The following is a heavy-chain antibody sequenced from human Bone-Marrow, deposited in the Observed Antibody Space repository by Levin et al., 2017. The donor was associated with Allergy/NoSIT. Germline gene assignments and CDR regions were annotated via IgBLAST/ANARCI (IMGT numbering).Heavy chain of an antibody. D-gene: IGHD2-15*01. J-gene: IGHJ4*02. CDR1: GFTFSSYW. Sequence: GESLKISCAASGFTFSSYWMHWVRQAPGKGLVWVSRINSDGSSTSYADSVKGRFTISRDNAKNTLYLQMNSLRAEDTAVYYCARDKGYCSGGSCRAFDYWGQGTLVTVSS. CDR3: ARDKGYCSGGSCRAFDY. V-gene: IGHV3-74*01. CDR2: INSDGSST.